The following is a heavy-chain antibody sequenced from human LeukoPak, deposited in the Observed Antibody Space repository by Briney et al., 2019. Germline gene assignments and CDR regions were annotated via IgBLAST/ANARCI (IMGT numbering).Heavy chain of an antibody. CDR3: VREPPRYCSGGSCYSDDY. D-gene: IGHD2-15*01. V-gene: IGHV1-2*02. CDR2: INPNSGGT. J-gene: IGHJ4*02. CDR1: GYTFTGYY. Sequence: ASVKVSCKASGYTFTGYYMHWVRQAPGQGLEWMGWINPNSGGTNYAQKFQGGVTMTRDTSISTAYMELSRLRSDDTAVYYCVREPPRYCSGGSCYSDDYWGQGTLVTVSS.